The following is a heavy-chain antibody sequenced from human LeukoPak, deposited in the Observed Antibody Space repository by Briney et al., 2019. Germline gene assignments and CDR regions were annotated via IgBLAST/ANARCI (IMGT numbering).Heavy chain of an antibody. D-gene: IGHD5-12*01. Sequence: GGSLRLSCAAPGFTFSSYSMNWVRQAPGKGLEWVSSISSSSSYIYYADSVKGRFTISRDNAKNSLYLQMNSLRAEDTAVYCCARATVATNGGRDYWGQGTLVTVSS. CDR2: ISSSSSYI. CDR1: GFTFSSYS. J-gene: IGHJ4*02. CDR3: ARATVATNGGRDY. V-gene: IGHV3-21*01.